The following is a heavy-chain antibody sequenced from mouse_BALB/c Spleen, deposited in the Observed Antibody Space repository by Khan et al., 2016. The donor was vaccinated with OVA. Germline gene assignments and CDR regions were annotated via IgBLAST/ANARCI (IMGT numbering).Heavy chain of an antibody. J-gene: IGHJ3*01. CDR1: GFSLTTYG. D-gene: IGHD2-14*01. Sequence: QVQLKESGPGLVQPSQSLSITCTVSGFSLTTYGVHWVRQSPGKGLEWQGLIWSGGNTDYNAAFISRLSITKDNSKSQVFFKMNSLQADDTAMYYCARNSYMYDFTYWGQGTLVTVSA. V-gene: IGHV2-2*01. CDR3: ARNSYMYDFTY. CDR2: IWSGGNT.